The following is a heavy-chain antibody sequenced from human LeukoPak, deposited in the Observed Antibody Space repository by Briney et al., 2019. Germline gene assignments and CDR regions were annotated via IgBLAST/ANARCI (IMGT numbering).Heavy chain of an antibody. CDR2: ISYSGSTI. D-gene: IGHD3-22*01. CDR1: GFTFSDYY. CDR3: ARRDCDSIKCRGSNWFDP. V-gene: IGHV3-11*04. Sequence: TGGSLRLSCAASGFTFSDYYMSWIRQAPGKGLEWVSYISYSGSTIYYADSVKGRFTISRDNAKNSLYLQMNSLRAEDTAVYYCARRDCDSIKCRGSNWFDPWGQGTLVSVSS. J-gene: IGHJ5*02.